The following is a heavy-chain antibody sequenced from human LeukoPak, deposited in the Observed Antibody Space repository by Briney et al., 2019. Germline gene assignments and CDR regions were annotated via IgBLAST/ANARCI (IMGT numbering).Heavy chain of an antibody. D-gene: IGHD3-16*02. V-gene: IGHV4-34*01. J-gene: IGHJ6*02. CDR1: GGSFSGYY. Sequence: PSETLSLTCAVYGGSFSGYYWSWLRQPPGKGLEGIGEINHSGSTNYNPSLKSRVTISVDTSKNQFSLKLSSVTAADTAVYYCARYTIVLCLYYYYYGMDVWGQGTTVTVSS. CDR2: INHSGST. CDR3: ARYTIVLCLYYYYYGMDV.